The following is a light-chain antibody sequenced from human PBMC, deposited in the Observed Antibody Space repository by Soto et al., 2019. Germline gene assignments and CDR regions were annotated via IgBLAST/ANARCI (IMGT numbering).Light chain of an antibody. J-gene: IGKJ5*01. CDR3: QQRSNFIT. CDR1: QSVSSSY. V-gene: IGKV3D-20*02. Sequence: IVLTQSPGTLSVYQGERATLSCRASQSVSSSYLAWYQKKPGQAPRLLIYDASSRATGIPDRFSGSGSATDFTLTSSSLESEDFAVYYCQQRSNFITFGQGTRLEIK. CDR2: DAS.